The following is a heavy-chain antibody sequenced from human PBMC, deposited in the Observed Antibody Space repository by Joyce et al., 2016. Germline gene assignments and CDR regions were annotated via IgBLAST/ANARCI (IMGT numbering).Heavy chain of an antibody. V-gene: IGHV3-7*03. CDR1: GFTFSNYW. J-gene: IGHJ4*02. D-gene: IGHD6-13*01. Sequence: EVQLVESGGGLVRPGGSLRLSCAASGFTFSNYWMSWVRQAPGKGLEWVANIKQDGREKTYGDSVKGRFTISRDNAKNSLYLQMNSLRAEDTAVYYCARIVAAGTDYWGQGTLVTVSS. CDR3: ARIVAAGTDY. CDR2: IKQDGREK.